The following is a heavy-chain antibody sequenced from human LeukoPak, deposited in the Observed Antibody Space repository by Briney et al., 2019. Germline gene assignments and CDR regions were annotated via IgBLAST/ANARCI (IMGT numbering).Heavy chain of an antibody. J-gene: IGHJ4*02. CDR1: GGTFSSYA. CDR2: IIPIFGTA. Sequence: GASVKVSCKASGGTFSSYAISWVRQAPGQGLEWMGGIIPIFGTANYAQKFQGRVTITADESTSTAYMELSSLRSEDTAVYYCARDKYDFWSGCQFDYWGQGTLVTVSS. CDR3: ARDKYDFWSGCQFDY. D-gene: IGHD3-3*01. V-gene: IGHV1-69*13.